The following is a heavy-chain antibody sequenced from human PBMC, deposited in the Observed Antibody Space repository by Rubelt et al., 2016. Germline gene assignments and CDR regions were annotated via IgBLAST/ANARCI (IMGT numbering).Heavy chain of an antibody. J-gene: IGHJ4*02. CDR3: ARDYCSGGSCYSVFDY. D-gene: IGHD2-15*01. CDR2: INPNSGGT. Sequence: APGQGLEWMGWINPNSGGTNYAQKFQGRVTMTRDTSISTAYMELSRLRSDDTAVYYCARDYCSGGSCYSVFDYWGQGTLVTGSS. V-gene: IGHV1-2*02.